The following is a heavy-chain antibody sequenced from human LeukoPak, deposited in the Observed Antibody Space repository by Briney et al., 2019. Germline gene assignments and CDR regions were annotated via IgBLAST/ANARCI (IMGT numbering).Heavy chain of an antibody. CDR3: ARELGTRIAAAGIIDY. Sequence: GGSLRLSCAASGFTFSSYAMHWVRQAPGKGLEWVAGISYDGSNKYYADSVKGRFTISRDNSKNTLYLQMNSLRAEDTAVYYCARELGTRIAAAGIIDYWGQGTLVTVSS. CDR2: ISYDGSNK. V-gene: IGHV3-30*04. D-gene: IGHD6-13*01. J-gene: IGHJ4*02. CDR1: GFTFSSYA.